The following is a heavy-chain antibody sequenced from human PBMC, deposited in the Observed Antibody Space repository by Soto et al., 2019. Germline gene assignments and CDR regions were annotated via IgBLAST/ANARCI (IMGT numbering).Heavy chain of an antibody. Sequence: PGGSLRLSCAASGFIFSTYWMSWVRQAPGKGLEWVANIKQDGSEKHYVDSVKGRFTISRDNAENSLYLQMNSLGADDTAVYYCQRDLGYHSSGGYWGQGTLVTVSS. CDR1: GFIFSTYW. D-gene: IGHD3-22*01. CDR2: IKQDGSEK. CDR3: QRDLGYHSSGGY. J-gene: IGHJ4*02. V-gene: IGHV3-7*03.